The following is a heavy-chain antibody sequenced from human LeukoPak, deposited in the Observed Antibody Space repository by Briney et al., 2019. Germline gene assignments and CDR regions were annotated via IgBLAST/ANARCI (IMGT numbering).Heavy chain of an antibody. CDR3: ARDSFFDSSGYRGFDY. Sequence: GGSLRLSCAASGFTFSTYAMSWVRQAPGKGLEWVSAISGSGGSTYYADSVKGRFTISRDNAKNSLYLQMNSLRAEDTALYYCARDSFFDSSGYRGFDYWGQGTLVTVSS. CDR2: ISGSGGST. D-gene: IGHD3-22*01. V-gene: IGHV3-23*01. CDR1: GFTFSTYA. J-gene: IGHJ4*02.